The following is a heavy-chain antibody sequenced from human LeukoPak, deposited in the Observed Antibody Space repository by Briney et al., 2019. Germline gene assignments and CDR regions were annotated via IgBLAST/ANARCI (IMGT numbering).Heavy chain of an antibody. J-gene: IGHJ4*02. D-gene: IGHD2-15*01. CDR2: IYHSGST. CDR1: GGSLSRGGYS. CDR3: ARRITVVARLTYFDY. V-gene: IGHV4-30-2*01. Sequence: SQTLSLPCAVSGGSLSRGGYSWSWIRQPPGKGLGWVGYIYHSGSTYYSPSLKSRVTISVDRSKNQFSLKLSSVTAADTAVYYCARRITVVARLTYFDYWGQGTLVTVSS.